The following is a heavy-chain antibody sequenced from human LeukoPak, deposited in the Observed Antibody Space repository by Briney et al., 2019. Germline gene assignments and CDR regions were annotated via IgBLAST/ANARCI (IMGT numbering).Heavy chain of an antibody. CDR1: GFSFSDYA. V-gene: IGHV3-30*02. CDR2: IRYDGSNK. D-gene: IGHD3/OR15-3a*01. Sequence: GGSLRHSCAASGFSFSDYAIYWVRQTPGKGLEWAAFIRYDGSNKIYADSVKGRFTISRDNSYNTVYLQMNSLRRDDTAVYYCAKDLSFGTDWPYFDSRGQGTLVTVSS. J-gene: IGHJ4*01. CDR3: AKDLSFGTDWPYFDS.